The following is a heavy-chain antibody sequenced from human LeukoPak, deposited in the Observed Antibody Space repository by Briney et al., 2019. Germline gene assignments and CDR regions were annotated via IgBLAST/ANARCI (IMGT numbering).Heavy chain of an antibody. CDR3: ARDTYDILTGYYVWFDP. Sequence: GGSLRLSCAASGFTFSSYSMNWVRQAPGKGLEWVSSISSISSYIYYADSVKCRFTISRNNANNTLYLQMNSLRAEDTAVYYCARDTYDILTGYYVWFDPWGQGTLVTVSS. CDR2: ISSISSYI. CDR1: GFTFSSYS. V-gene: IGHV3-21*01. J-gene: IGHJ5*02. D-gene: IGHD3-9*01.